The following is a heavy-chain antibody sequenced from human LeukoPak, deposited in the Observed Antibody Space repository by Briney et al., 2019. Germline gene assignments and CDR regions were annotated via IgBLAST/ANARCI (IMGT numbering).Heavy chain of an antibody. D-gene: IGHD3-22*01. CDR3: ARARLNYYDSSGYYGVFDY. J-gene: IGHJ4*02. Sequence: PSETLSLTCAVYGGSFSGYYWSWIRQPPGKGLEWIGEINHSGSTNYNPSLKSRVTISVDTSKNQFSLKLSSVTAADTAVYYCARARLNYYDSSGYYGVFDYWGQGTLVTVSS. CDR1: GGSFSGYY. CDR2: INHSGST. V-gene: IGHV4-34*01.